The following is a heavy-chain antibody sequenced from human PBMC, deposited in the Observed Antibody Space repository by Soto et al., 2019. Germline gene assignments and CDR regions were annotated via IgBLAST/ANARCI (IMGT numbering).Heavy chain of an antibody. CDR1: GGSISSSSYY. D-gene: IGHD2-21*02. CDR3: ARPRDLFYYYYMDV. J-gene: IGHJ6*03. CDR2: IYYSGST. V-gene: IGHV4-39*01. Sequence: SETLSLTCTVSGGSISSSSYYWGWIRQPPGKGLEWIGSIYYSGSTYYNPSLKSRVTISVDTSKNQFSLKLSSVTAADTAVYYCARPRDLFYYYYMDVWGKGTTVTVSS.